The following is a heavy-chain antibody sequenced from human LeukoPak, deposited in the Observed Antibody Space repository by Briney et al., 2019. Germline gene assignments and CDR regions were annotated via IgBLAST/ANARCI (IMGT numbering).Heavy chain of an antibody. J-gene: IGHJ4*02. D-gene: IGHD6-6*01. CDR1: GATFTSYA. CDR2: ITPTLDLA. CDR3: ARPGVAARPDEFGY. V-gene: IGHV1-69*10. Sequence: ASVKVSCKSSGATFTSYAISWVRHSPGQGLEWLGRITPTLDLAFYAQKFQGRVTLTADRSTSTAYLELTGLRSDDTAVYYCARPGVAARPDEFGYWGQGTLVTVSS.